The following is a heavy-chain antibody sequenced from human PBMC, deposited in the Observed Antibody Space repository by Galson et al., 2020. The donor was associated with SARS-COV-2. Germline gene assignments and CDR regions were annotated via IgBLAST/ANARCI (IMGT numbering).Heavy chain of an antibody. CDR2: FDPEDGET. D-gene: IGHD4-17*01. Sequence: GESLKISCKVSGYTLTELSMHWVRQAPGKGLEWMGGFDPEDGETIYAQKFQGRVTMTEDTSTDTAYMELSSLRSEDTAVYYCATVFAYGRACCGWGQGTLVTVSS. CDR1: GYTLTELS. J-gene: IGHJ4*02. V-gene: IGHV1-24*01. CDR3: ATVFAYGRACCG.